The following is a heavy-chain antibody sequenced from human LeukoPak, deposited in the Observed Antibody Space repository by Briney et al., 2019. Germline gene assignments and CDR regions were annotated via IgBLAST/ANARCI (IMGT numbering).Heavy chain of an antibody. J-gene: IGHJ4*02. CDR1: GFTFSSYA. CDR3: AKDLGYGSGSSFDY. V-gene: IGHV3-23*01. Sequence: GVSLRLSCAASGFTFSSYAMNWVRQAPGKGLEWVSTISGGGGGTYYADSVKGRFTISRDNSKSTLFLQMKSLRAEDTAVYYCAKDLGYGSGSSFDYWGQGTLVTVSS. CDR2: ISGGGGGT. D-gene: IGHD3-10*01.